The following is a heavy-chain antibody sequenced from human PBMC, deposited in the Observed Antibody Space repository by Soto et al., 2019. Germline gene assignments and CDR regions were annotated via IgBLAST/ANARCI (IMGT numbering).Heavy chain of an antibody. V-gene: IGHV1-69*01. J-gene: IGHJ1*01. CDR2: ILPSTGAT. Sequence: QEQLVQSGAEMKKPGSSVKLSCEASGGTLITYSITWVRQAPGQGLEWMGGILPSTGATNYAPKFQGRATITADESTSTAYMELRGLTSEATAIYFCAGDDGYSSSHLYAWGQGTRLTVSP. CDR3: AGDDGYSSSHLYA. CDR1: GGTLITYS. D-gene: IGHD6-13*01.